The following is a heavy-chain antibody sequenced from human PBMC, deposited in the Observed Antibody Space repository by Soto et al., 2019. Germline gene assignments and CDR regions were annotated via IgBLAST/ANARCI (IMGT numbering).Heavy chain of an antibody. CDR3: ARVHYYDSSGPLL. D-gene: IGHD3-22*01. J-gene: IGHJ4*02. CDR1: GFTFSTHS. V-gene: IGHV3-30*01. Sequence: LRLSCAASGFTFSTHSMHWVRQAPGKGLEWVATKSYDFINEYYADSVKGRFTVSRDNSKNTLYLQMNSLRVEDTAVYYCARVHYYDSSGPLLWGQGTQVTVSS. CDR2: KSYDFINE.